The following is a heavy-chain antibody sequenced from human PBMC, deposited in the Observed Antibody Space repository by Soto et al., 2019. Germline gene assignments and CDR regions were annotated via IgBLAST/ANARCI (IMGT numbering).Heavy chain of an antibody. CDR1: GFSFRCYW. D-gene: IGHD3-9*01. Sequence: EVQLVESGGDLVQSGGSLGLSCAASGFSFRCYWMHWVRQAPGKGLVWVARISSDGSTTTYADSASGRFIISRDNDANILCLQMSSLRAEDTAVYYCARDHYGVLTGYYNDFWGQGTLVTVSS. V-gene: IGHV3-74*01. J-gene: IGHJ4*02. CDR2: ISSDGSTT. CDR3: ARDHYGVLTGYYNDF.